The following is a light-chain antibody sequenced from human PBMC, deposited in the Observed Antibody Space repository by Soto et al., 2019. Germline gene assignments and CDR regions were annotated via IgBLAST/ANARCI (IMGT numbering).Light chain of an antibody. J-gene: IGKJ4*01. V-gene: IGKV3-11*01. CDR2: DAS. CDR3: QQRSNWPLT. Sequence: EIVVTQSPATLSLSPGERATLSCRPSQSVSSYLAWYQQKPGQAPRLLIYDASNRATGIPARFSGSGSGTDFTLTISSLEPEDFAVYYCQQRSNWPLTFGGGTKV. CDR1: QSVSSY.